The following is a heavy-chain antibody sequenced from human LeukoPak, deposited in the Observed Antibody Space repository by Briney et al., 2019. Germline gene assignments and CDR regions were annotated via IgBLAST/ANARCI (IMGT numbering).Heavy chain of an antibody. CDR1: GFTFSTYV. D-gene: IGHD1-26*01. CDR2: ISGSGDNT. V-gene: IGHV3-23*01. Sequence: GGSLRLSCAASGFTFSTYVMSCVRHAPGKGLEWVSAISGSGDNTYYADSVKGRFTISRDNSKNTVYMQMNSLRAEDTAVYYCAKGGSGSYYDRFDSWGQGTLVTVSS. CDR3: AKGGSGSYYDRFDS. J-gene: IGHJ4*02.